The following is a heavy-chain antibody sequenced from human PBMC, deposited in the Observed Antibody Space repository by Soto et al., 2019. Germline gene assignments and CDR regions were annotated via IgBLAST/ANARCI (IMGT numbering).Heavy chain of an antibody. Sequence: QVQLMQSGAEVKKPGSSVKVSCKASGGTFSNYAITWVRQAPGQGLEWLGRIIPIFGTANYAQKFQGRVTITADESKTTAYLELSSLRSDDTAVYYCAKDGGRDGYFGNWFDPWGQVTLVTVSS. CDR2: IIPIFGTA. J-gene: IGHJ5*02. V-gene: IGHV1-69*15. CDR3: AKDGGRDGYFGNWFDP. CDR1: GGTFSNYA. D-gene: IGHD5-12*01.